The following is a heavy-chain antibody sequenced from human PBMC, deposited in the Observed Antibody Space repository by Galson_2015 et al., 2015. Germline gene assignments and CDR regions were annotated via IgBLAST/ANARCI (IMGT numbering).Heavy chain of an antibody. Sequence: SVKVSCKASGFTFTSYGISWVRQAPGQGLEWMGWISAYSGNTNYAQKLQGRVTMTTDTSTSTAYMEMRSLRSDDTAVYYCARDYDCGNDESSNCYSYGMDDWGQGTLVTVSS. D-gene: IGHD1-26*01. CDR3: ARDYDCGNDESSNCYSYGMDD. V-gene: IGHV1-18*01. CDR2: ISAYSGNT. J-gene: IGHJ6*02. CDR1: GFTFTSYG.